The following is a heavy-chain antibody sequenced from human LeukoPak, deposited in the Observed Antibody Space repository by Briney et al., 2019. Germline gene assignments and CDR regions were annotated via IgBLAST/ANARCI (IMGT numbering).Heavy chain of an antibody. CDR3: ARVIQELGITNWFDP. J-gene: IGHJ5*02. Sequence: SETLSLTCTVSGGSISSYYWSWIRQPPGKGLEWIGYIYYSGSTNCNPSLKSRVTISVDTSKNQFSLKLSSVTAADTAVYYCARVIQELGITNWFDPWGQGTLVTVSS. CDR2: IYYSGST. V-gene: IGHV4-59*01. CDR1: GGSISSYY. D-gene: IGHD6-13*01.